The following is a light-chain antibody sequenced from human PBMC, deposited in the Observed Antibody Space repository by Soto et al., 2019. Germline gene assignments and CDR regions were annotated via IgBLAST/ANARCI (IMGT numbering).Light chain of an antibody. CDR1: QSVSSY. Sequence: IVWTHSPATLSVSPGERATLSFMASQSVSSYLAWYQQKPGQAPRLLIYDASNRATGIPARFSGSGSGTDFTLTISSLEPEDFAVYYCQQRSNWPLTFGGGTKVDIK. V-gene: IGKV3-11*01. J-gene: IGKJ4*01. CDR3: QQRSNWPLT. CDR2: DAS.